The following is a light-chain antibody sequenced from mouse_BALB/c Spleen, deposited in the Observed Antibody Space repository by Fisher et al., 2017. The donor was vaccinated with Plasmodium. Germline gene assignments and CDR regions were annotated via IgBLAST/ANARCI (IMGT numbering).Light chain of an antibody. CDR1: QDINSY. Sequence: MTQSPSSMYASPGERVTITCKASQDINSYLTWFQQKPGKSPKTLIYRANRLVDGVPSRFSGSGSGQDYSLTISSLEYEDMGIYYCLQYGEFPPTFGGGTTLEIK. J-gene: IGKJ1*01. CDR2: RAN. V-gene: IGKV14-111*01. CDR3: LQYGEFPPT.